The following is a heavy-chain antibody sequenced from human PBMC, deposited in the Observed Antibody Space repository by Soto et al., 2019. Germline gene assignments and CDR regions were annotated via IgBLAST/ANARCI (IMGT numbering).Heavy chain of an antibody. Sequence: QVQLVQSGAEVKKPGSSVRVSCTASGDMFDTYTITWMLQAPGRGLEWVGGMVPRSAKSNYAQKFEGRVTITADESTSTEYMEMSSLRSEDPVVYYCLSECLVCVPATVNAVFYYYEVDVWRQGTTVTVSS. D-gene: IGHD6-25*01. J-gene: IGHJ6*02. CDR2: MVPRSAKS. CDR3: LSECLVCVPATVNAVFYYYEVDV. CDR1: GDMFDTYT. V-gene: IGHV1-69*12.